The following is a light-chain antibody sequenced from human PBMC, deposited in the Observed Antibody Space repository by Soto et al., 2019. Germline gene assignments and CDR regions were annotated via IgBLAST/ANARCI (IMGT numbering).Light chain of an antibody. Sequence: QPPRSLAGYKGEGATLSCRASQSVSSSYLAWYQQKPGQAPRLLIYGASSRATGIPDRFSGSGSGTDFTLTISRLEPEDFAVYYCQQHGSSPRTFGQGTKVDI. CDR1: QSVSSSY. V-gene: IGKV3-20*01. CDR3: QQHGSSPRT. CDR2: GAS. J-gene: IGKJ1*01.